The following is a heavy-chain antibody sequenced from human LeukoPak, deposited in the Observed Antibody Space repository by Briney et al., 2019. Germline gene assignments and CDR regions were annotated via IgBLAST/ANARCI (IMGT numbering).Heavy chain of an antibody. Sequence: ASVKVSCKGSGYSFSYYGITWVRQAPGQGLEWLGWITADQSDTNYAREVRGRVTMTTDTSTDTAYLEVSSLRPDDTAVYYCAKVDPPIIAGARGDAFEIWGQGTLVTVSS. CDR1: GYSFSYYG. CDR2: ITADQSDT. J-gene: IGHJ3*02. D-gene: IGHD1-26*01. V-gene: IGHV1-18*01. CDR3: AKVDPPIIAGARGDAFEI.